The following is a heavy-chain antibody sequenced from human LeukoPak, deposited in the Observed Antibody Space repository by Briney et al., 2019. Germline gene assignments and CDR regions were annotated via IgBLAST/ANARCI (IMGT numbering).Heavy chain of an antibody. CDR3: ARHNRVEMDTIDY. J-gene: IGHJ4*02. CDR2: IYPGDSDT. D-gene: IGHD5-24*01. CDR1: GYSFTSYW. Sequence: GESLKSSCKGSGYSFTSYWIGWVSQMPGKGLEWMGIIYPGDSDTRYSPSFQGQVTISADTSISTAYLQWSSLKASDTAMYYCARHNRVEMDTIDYWGQGTLVTVSS. V-gene: IGHV5-51*01.